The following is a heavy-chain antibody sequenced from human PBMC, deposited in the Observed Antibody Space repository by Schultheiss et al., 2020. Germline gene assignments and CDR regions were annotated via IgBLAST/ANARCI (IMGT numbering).Heavy chain of an antibody. J-gene: IGHJ4*02. V-gene: IGHV3-66*01. D-gene: IGHD5-18*01. Sequence: GGSLRLSCTASGFTFSSYAMSWVRQAPGKGLEWVSVIYSGGSTYYADSVKGRFTISRDNSKNTLYLQMNSLRAEDTAVYYCARVGQRGRYSWGQGTLVTVSS. CDR3: ARVGQRGRYS. CDR1: GFTFSSYA. CDR2: IYSGGST.